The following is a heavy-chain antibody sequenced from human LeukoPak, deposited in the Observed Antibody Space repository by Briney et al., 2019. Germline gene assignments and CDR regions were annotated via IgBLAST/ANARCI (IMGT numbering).Heavy chain of an antibody. CDR2: ISSSSSYI. V-gene: IGHV3-21*01. CDR1: GFTFSSYS. D-gene: IGHD1-26*01. J-gene: IGHJ3*02. CDR3: ARDASGSYPYDAFDI. Sequence: PGGSLRLSCAASGFTFSSYSMNWVRQAPGKGLEWVSSISSSSSYIYYADSVKGRFTISRDNAKNPLYLQMNSLRAEDTAVYYCARDASGSYPYDAFDIWGQGTMVTVSS.